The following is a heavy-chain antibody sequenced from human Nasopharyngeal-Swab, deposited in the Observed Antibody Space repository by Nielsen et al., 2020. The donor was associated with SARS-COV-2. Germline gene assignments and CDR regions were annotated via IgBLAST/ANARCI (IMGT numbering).Heavy chain of an antibody. V-gene: IGHV3-23*01. Sequence: GESLKISCAASGFTFSSYAMSWVRQAPGKGLEWASAISGSGGSTYYADSVKGRFTISRDNSKNTLYLQMNSLRAEDTAVYYCAKHGLLWFGELSRWFDPWGQGTLVTVSS. J-gene: IGHJ5*02. D-gene: IGHD3-10*01. CDR3: AKHGLLWFGELSRWFDP. CDR1: GFTFSSYA. CDR2: ISGSGGST.